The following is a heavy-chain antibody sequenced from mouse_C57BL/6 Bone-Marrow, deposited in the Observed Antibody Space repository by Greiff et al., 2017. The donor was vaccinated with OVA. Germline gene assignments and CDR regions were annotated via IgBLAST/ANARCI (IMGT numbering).Heavy chain of an antibody. D-gene: IGHD2-5*01. Sequence: VQLQQPGAELVKPGASVKVSCKASGYTFTSYWMHWVKQRPGQGLEWIGMIHPNSGSTNYNEKFKSKATLTVDKSSSTAYMQLSSLTSEDSAVYYCARDSYYSNRFAYWGQGTLVTVSA. J-gene: IGHJ3*01. CDR3: ARDSYYSNRFAY. V-gene: IGHV1-64*01. CDR2: IHPNSGST. CDR1: GYTFTSYW.